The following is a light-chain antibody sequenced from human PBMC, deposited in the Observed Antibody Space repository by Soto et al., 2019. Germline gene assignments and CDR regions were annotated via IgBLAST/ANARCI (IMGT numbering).Light chain of an antibody. CDR3: QQVNSYPFT. Sequence: DIQLTQSPSFLSASVGDRVTITCRASHGISTYAAWYQQKPGKAPELLIYEASTLQSGVPSRFSGGGSGTEFTLTVSSLHPEDFATYYCQQVNSYPFTFGPGTKVDIK. J-gene: IGKJ3*01. CDR2: EAS. CDR1: HGISTY. V-gene: IGKV1-9*01.